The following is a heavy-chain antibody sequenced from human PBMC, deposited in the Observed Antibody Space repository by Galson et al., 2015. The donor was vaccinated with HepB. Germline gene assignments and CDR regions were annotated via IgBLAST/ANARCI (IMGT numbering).Heavy chain of an antibody. CDR2: MNPNTGDT. V-gene: IGHV1-8*01. J-gene: IGHJ4*02. CDR3: ARDSGVATIGY. CDR1: GSTFTSYD. Sequence: SVKVSCKASGSTFTSYDIIWVRQATGQGLEWMAWMNPNTGDTGYAQKFQGRVTMTRDTSITTAYMELSSLRSDDTAVYYCARDSGVATIGYWGQGTLVTVSS. D-gene: IGHD5-24*01.